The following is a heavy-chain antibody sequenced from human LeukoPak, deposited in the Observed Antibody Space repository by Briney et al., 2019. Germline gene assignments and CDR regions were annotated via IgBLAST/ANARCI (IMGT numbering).Heavy chain of an antibody. V-gene: IGHV1-8*01. D-gene: IGHD3-3*01. J-gene: IGHJ6*02. Sequence: GASVKVSCKASGYTFTSYDINWVRQATGQGLEWMGWMNPNSGNTGYAQKLQGRVTMTRNTSISTAYMELSSLRSEDTAVYYCARGTGFGVVILYYYGMDVWGQGTTVTVSS. CDR1: GYTFTSYD. CDR2: MNPNSGNT. CDR3: ARGTGFGVVILYYYGMDV.